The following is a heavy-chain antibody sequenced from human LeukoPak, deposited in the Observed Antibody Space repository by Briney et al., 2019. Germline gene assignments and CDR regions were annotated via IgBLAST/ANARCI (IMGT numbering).Heavy chain of an antibody. CDR2: IYTSGST. CDR3: ARVRRYCSSTSCYSNWFDP. D-gene: IGHD2-2*02. CDR1: GGSISSYY. V-gene: IGHV4-4*07. J-gene: IGHJ5*02. Sequence: KPSETPSLTCTVSGGSISSYYWSWIRQPAGKGLEWIGRIYTSGSTNYNPSLKSRVTMSVDTSKNQFSLKLSSVTAADTAVYYCARVRRYCSSTSCYSNWFDPWGQGTLVTVSS.